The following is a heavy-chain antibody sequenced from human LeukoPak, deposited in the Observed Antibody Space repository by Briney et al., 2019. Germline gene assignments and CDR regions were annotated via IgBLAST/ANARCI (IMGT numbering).Heavy chain of an antibody. CDR3: ARASPQKLGYFDY. V-gene: IGHV3-48*03. CDR1: GFTFSTYE. Sequence: PGVSLRLSCVASGFTFSTYEMNWVRQAPGKGLEWVSYISGSGGTTYYADSVQGRFTISRDNTKNSLYLQMNSLRAEDTAVYYCARASPQKLGYFDYWGQGTLVTVSS. CDR2: ISGSGGTT. J-gene: IGHJ4*02. D-gene: IGHD3-16*01.